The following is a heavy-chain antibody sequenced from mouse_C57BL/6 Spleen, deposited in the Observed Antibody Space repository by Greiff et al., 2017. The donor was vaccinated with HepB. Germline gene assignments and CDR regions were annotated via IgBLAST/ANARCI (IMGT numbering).Heavy chain of an antibody. J-gene: IGHJ4*01. V-gene: IGHV1-39*01. CDR3: AREDYYGSSDAMDY. CDR2: INPNYGTT. D-gene: IGHD1-1*01. CDR1: GYSFTDYN. Sequence: QLQQSGPELVKPGASVKISCKASGYSFTDYNMNWVKQSNGKSLEWIGVINPNYGTTSYNQKFKGKATLTVDQSSSTAYMQLNSLTSEDSAVYYCAREDYYGSSDAMDYWGQGTSVTVSS.